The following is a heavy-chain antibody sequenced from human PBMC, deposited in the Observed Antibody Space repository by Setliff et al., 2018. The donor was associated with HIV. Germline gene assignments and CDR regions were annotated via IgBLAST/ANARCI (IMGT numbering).Heavy chain of an antibody. Sequence: GGSLRLSCAASGSTFSSYSINWVRQAPGKGLEWVSVIYRTGNTYYADSVKGRFTISRDDSKNTLNLQMNSLRAEDTAVYYCVRDFYSDYSYYIYSDCWGQGTLVTVSS. CDR3: VRDFYSDYSYYIYSDC. V-gene: IGHV3-66*01. J-gene: IGHJ4*02. D-gene: IGHD4-4*01. CDR1: GSTFSSYS. CDR2: IYRTGNT.